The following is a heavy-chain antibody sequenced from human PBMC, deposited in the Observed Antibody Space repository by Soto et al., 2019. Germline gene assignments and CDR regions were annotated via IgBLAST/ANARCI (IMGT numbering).Heavy chain of an antibody. Sequence: TSETLSLTCAVSGVSIHNSHSFWGWIRQPPGKGLEFIGSVYYSGGSHYNPSLKGRVTISVDTSNNQVSLRVNSVTAADTAVYYCGRVVEGATRHTDSDSWGQGMLVTVSS. CDR1: GVSIHNSHSF. D-gene: IGHD2-15*01. J-gene: IGHJ5*02. V-gene: IGHV4-39*02. CDR3: GRVVEGATRHTDSDS. CDR2: VYYSGGS.